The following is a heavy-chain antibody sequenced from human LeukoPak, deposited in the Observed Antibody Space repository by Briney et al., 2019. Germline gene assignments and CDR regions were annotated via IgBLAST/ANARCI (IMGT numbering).Heavy chain of an antibody. CDR1: GFTFSDYY. CDR3: ARSILPAANAIDY. J-gene: IGHJ4*02. D-gene: IGHD2-2*01. V-gene: IGHV3-11*04. CDR2: MGSSGSTI. Sequence: GGSLRLSCAASGFTFSDYYMNWLRQAPGKGLEWISYMGSSGSTISYADSVTGRFTVSRDNAKNSLYLQMNSLRAEDTAVYYCARSILPAANAIDYWGQGTLLTVSS.